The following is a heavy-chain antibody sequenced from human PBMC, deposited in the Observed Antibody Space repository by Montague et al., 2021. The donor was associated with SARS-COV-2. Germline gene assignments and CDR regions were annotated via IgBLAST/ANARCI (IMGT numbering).Heavy chain of an antibody. V-gene: IGHV3-30-3*01. J-gene: IGHJ1*01. CDR1: GFTFSSYA. D-gene: IGHD3-10*01. Sequence: SRSLSWAASGFTFSSYAMHWVRQAPGKGLEWVAVISDDGSNKYYADSVKGRFTISRDNSKNTLYLQMNSLRAEDTAVYYCAIRENYGSGSHFQHWGQGTLVTDSS. CDR2: ISDDGSNK. CDR3: AIRENYGSGSHFQH.